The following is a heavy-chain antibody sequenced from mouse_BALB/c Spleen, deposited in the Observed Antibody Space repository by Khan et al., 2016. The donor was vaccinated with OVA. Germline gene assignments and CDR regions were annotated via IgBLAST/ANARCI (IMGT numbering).Heavy chain of an antibody. CDR3: ARSWAMDY. CDR2: ISSLAYSI. Sequence: EVELVESGGGLVQPGGSRKLSCAASGFTFSDYGMAWVRQAPGQGPEWVAFISSLAYSIYYADTVTGRFTITRENAKNPLYLEMSSVRSDDTAMYDCARSWAMDYWGQGTSVTVSS. CDR1: GFTFSDYG. V-gene: IGHV5-15*02. J-gene: IGHJ4*01.